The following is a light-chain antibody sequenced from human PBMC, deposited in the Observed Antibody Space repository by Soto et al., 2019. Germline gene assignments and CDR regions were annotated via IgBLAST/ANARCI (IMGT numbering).Light chain of an antibody. CDR1: SSDVGGYKY. CDR3: SSYTSSSTRV. V-gene: IGLV2-14*01. Sequence: QSALTQPASVSGSPGQSITISCTGTSSDVGGYKYVSWYQQHPGEAPKLMIYDVSNRPSGVSNRVSGSKSGNTAALTISGLQAEDEADYYCSSYTSSSTRVFGTGTKLTVL. J-gene: IGLJ1*01. CDR2: DVS.